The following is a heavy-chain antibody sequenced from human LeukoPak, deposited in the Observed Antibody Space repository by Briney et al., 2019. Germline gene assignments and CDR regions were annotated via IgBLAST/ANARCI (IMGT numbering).Heavy chain of an antibody. CDR2: IYYSAST. D-gene: IGHD2-2*01. Sequence: SETLSLTCTVSGGSISSSSYYWGWIRQPPGKGLEWIGSIYYSASTYYNPSLKSRVTISIDTSKNQFSLKLSSVTAADTAVYYCATSQYFYYYMDVWGTGTTVTVSS. CDR3: ATSQYFYYYMDV. CDR1: GGSISSSSYY. J-gene: IGHJ6*03. V-gene: IGHV4-39*07.